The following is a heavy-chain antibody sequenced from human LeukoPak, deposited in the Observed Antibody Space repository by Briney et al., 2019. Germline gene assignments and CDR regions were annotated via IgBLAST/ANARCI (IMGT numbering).Heavy chain of an antibody. V-gene: IGHV3-33*01. J-gene: IGHJ3*02. CDR2: IWYDGSNK. CDR1: GFTFSSDN. Sequence: PGRSLRLSCAASGFTFSSDNINGVRQAPGKGLEWVAVIWYDGSNKYYADSVKGRFTISRNNSKNTLYLQMNSLRAEDTAVYHCARSDIVATIDAFDIWGQGTMVTVSS. CDR3: ARSDIVATIDAFDI. D-gene: IGHD5-12*01.